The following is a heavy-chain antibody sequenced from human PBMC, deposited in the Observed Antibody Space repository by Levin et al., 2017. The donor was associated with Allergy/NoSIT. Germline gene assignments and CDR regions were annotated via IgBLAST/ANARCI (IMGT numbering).Heavy chain of an antibody. D-gene: IGHD3-10*01. CDR2: INPNSGGT. CDR1: GYTFTGYY. V-gene: IGHV1-2*06. Sequence: ASVKVSCKASGYTFTGYYMHWVRQAPGQGLEWMGRINPNSGGTNYAQKFQGRVSMTRDTSISTAYMELSRLRSDDTAVYYCARQITMVQGEFDPWGQGTLVTVSS. CDR3: ARQITMVQGEFDP. J-gene: IGHJ5*02.